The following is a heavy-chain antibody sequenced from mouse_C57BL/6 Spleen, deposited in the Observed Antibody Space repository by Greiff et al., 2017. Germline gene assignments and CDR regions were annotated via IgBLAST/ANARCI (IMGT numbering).Heavy chain of an antibody. CDR3: ARDYGNSWFVY. Sequence: VQLKESGPGLVKPSQSLSLTCSVTGYSITSGYYWNWIRQFPGNKLEWMGYISYDGSNNYNPSLKNRSSITRDTSTNQFFLKLNSVTTEDTATYYCARDYGNSWFVYWGQGTLVTVSA. D-gene: IGHD2-1*01. CDR2: ISYDGSN. V-gene: IGHV3-6*01. CDR1: GYSITSGYY. J-gene: IGHJ3*01.